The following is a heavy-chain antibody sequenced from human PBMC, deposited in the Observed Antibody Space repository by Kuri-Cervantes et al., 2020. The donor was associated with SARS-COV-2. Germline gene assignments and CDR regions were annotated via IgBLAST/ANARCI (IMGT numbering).Heavy chain of an antibody. CDR1: GFTFSGHW. J-gene: IGHJ6*02. Sequence: GESLKISCAASGFTFSGHWIHWVRQAPGKGLVWVSRINPDGSYTNNADSVKGRFTISRDNAKNTLYLQMNSLRAEDTAVYYCARENSGYDFYYYGMDVWGQGTTVTVSS. D-gene: IGHD5-12*01. CDR3: ARENSGYDFYYYGMDV. CDR2: INPDGSYT. V-gene: IGHV3-74*01.